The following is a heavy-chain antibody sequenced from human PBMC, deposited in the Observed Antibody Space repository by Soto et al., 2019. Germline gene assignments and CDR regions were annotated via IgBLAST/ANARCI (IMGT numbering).Heavy chain of an antibody. Sequence: SETLSLTCAVSGGSISSSNWWSWVRQPPGKGLEWIGEIYHSGSTNYNPSLKSRVTISVDKSKNQFSLKLSSVTAADTAVYYCAREGSGSYYHGYNWFDPWGQGTLVTVSS. CDR1: GGSISSSNW. CDR3: AREGSGSYYHGYNWFDP. J-gene: IGHJ5*02. D-gene: IGHD1-26*01. CDR2: IYHSGST. V-gene: IGHV4-4*02.